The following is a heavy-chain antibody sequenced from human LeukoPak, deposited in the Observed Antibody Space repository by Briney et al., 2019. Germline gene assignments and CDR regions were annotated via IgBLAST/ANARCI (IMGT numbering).Heavy chain of an antibody. CDR1: GFTLSDYY. Sequence: GGSLRLSCAASGFTLSDYYMTWIRQAPGKGLERVSYITSAGTTYYADSVKGRFTISRDNAKTSLYLQMNNLRADDTAVYYCARVAINDYGDYFDYWGQGTLVTVSS. CDR2: ITSAGTT. J-gene: IGHJ4*02. D-gene: IGHD4-17*01. V-gene: IGHV3-11*04. CDR3: ARVAINDYGDYFDY.